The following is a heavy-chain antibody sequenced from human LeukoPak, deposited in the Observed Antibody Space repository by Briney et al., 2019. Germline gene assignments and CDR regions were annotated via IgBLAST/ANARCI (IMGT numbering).Heavy chain of an antibody. J-gene: IGHJ4*02. Sequence: GGSLRLSCAASGFTFSSYAVSWVRQAPGKGLEWVSTISGSGGSTYYADSVKGRFTISRDNSKNTLYLQMNSLRAEDTAVYYCAKRGGSSPYLFDYWGQGTLVTVSS. V-gene: IGHV3-23*01. D-gene: IGHD5-12*01. CDR2: ISGSGGST. CDR3: AKRGGSSPYLFDY. CDR1: GFTFSSYA.